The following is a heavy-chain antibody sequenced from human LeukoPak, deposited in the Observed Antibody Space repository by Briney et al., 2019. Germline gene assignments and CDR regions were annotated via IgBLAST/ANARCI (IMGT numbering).Heavy chain of an antibody. CDR2: SRNKVNSYTT. J-gene: IGHJ4*02. CDR1: GFTLSDHY. V-gene: IGHV3-72*01. D-gene: IGHD3-3*01. CDR3: ARAGRDYDFWSGLGY. Sequence: PGGSLRLSCAASGFTLSDHYMDWVRQAPGKGLEWVGRSRNKVNSYTTEYAASVKGRFTISRDDSKNSLYLQMNSLKPEDTAVYYCARAGRDYDFWSGLGYWGQGTLVTVSS.